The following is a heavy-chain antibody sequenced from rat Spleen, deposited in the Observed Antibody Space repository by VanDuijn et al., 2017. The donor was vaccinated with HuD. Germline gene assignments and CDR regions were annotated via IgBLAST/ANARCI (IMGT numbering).Heavy chain of an antibody. CDR1: GFTFSDYY. CDR3: ARYYGDY. D-gene: IGHD1-7*01. J-gene: IGHJ2*01. V-gene: IGHV5-29*01. CDR2: ISYDGSST. Sequence: EVQLVESDGGLVQPGRSLKLSCAASGFTFSDYYMAWVRQAPTKGLEWVATISYDGSSTYYRDSVKGRFTISRDNAKSTLYLQMDSLRSEDTATYYCARYYGDYWGQGVMVTVSS.